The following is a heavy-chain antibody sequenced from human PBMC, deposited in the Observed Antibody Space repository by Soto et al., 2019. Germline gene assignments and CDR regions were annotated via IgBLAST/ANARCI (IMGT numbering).Heavy chain of an antibody. CDR3: ATPLLLALGPRGDAFDI. Sequence: ASVKVSCKASGYDFTAYDINWVRQASGQGLEWMGGIIPIFGTANYAQKFQGRVTITADKSTSTAYMELSSLRSEDTAVYYCATPLLLALGPRGDAFDIWGQGTMVTVSS. CDR1: GYDFTAYD. CDR2: IIPIFGTA. V-gene: IGHV1-69*06. D-gene: IGHD3-22*01. J-gene: IGHJ3*02.